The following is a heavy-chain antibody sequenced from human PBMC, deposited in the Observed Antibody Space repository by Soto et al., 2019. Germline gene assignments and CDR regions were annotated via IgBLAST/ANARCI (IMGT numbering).Heavy chain of an antibody. V-gene: IGHV4-31*03. D-gene: IGHD4-4*01. Sequence: PSETLSLTCTVSGVSISSGGYYWSWIRQHPGKGLEWIGYIYYSGSTYYNPSLKSRVTISVDTSKNQFSLKLSSVTAADTAVYYCARVYGTVTTLYFDYWGQGTLVTVSS. CDR1: GVSISSGGYY. J-gene: IGHJ4*02. CDR2: IYYSGST. CDR3: ARVYGTVTTLYFDY.